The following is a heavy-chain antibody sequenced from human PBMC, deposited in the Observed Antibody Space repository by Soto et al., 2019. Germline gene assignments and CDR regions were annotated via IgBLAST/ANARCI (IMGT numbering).Heavy chain of an antibody. Sequence: QVQLVQSGAEVRKPGASVKISCKASGYTFTSHNIHWVRQAPGQRVEWMGWINVDNGNTKYAQSFQGRVTITRDTSATTAHLEVSSLRSEDTAIYYCARDGIQRGVTGGTPGIADALDIWGQGTMVTVSS. D-gene: IGHD1-20*01. CDR2: INVDNGNT. V-gene: IGHV1-3*01. CDR1: GYTFTSHN. J-gene: IGHJ3*02. CDR3: ARDGIQRGVTGGTPGIADALDI.